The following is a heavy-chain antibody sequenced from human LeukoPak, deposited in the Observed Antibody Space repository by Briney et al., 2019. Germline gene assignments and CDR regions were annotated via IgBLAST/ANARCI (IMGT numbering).Heavy chain of an antibody. CDR1: GGSFSGYY. V-gene: IGHV4-34*01. CDR3: ARHKAFGSGSYSPYYFDY. CDR2: INQSGST. Sequence: SETLSLTCIVSGGSFSGYYWIWIRQPPGKGLEWIGEINQSGSTNYNPSLKSRVTISVDTSKSQFSLKLNSVTAADTAVYYCARHKAFGSGSYSPYYFDYWGQGTQVTVSS. D-gene: IGHD3-10*01. J-gene: IGHJ4*02.